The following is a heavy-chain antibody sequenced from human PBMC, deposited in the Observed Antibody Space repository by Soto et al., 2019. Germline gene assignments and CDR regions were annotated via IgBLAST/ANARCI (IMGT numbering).Heavy chain of an antibody. Sequence: HVQLVESGGGVVQPGRSLRLSCGASGFTFNIYGMHWVRQAPGKGLEWVAVTSYDGSDKFYADSVKGRFTISRDNSKNTLYFEMNSLRTDDTAFYYWAKDLRTMVRGVGAYYFDNCGQGTLVTVSS. D-gene: IGHD3-10*01. CDR1: GFTFNIYG. CDR2: TSYDGSDK. V-gene: IGHV3-30*18. J-gene: IGHJ4*02. CDR3: AKDLRTMVRGVGAYYFDN.